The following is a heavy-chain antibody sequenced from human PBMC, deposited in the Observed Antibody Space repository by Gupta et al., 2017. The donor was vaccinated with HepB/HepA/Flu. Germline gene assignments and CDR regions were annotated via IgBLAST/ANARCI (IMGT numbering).Heavy chain of an antibody. V-gene: IGHV3-30*03. Sequence: GMHWVRQAPGKGLEWVAVISYDGSNKYYADSVKGRFTISRDNSKNTLYLQMNSLRAEDTAVYYCAAIYDFWSGYYTDYYYGMDVWGQGTTVTGAS. J-gene: IGHJ6*02. CDR1: G. CDR2: ISYDGSNK. D-gene: IGHD3-3*01. CDR3: AAIYDFWSGYYTDYYYGMDV.